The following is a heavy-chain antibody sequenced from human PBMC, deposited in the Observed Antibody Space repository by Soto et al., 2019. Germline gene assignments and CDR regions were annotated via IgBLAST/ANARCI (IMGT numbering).Heavy chain of an antibody. V-gene: IGHV3-33*01. J-gene: IGHJ6*02. Sequence: GGSLRLSCAASGFTFSSYGMHWVRQAPGKGLEWVAVIWYDGSNKYYADSVKGRFTISRDNSKNTLYLQMNSLRAEDTAVYYRARDGALIAAAGSHYGMDVWGQGTTVTVSS. D-gene: IGHD6-13*01. CDR2: IWYDGSNK. CDR3: ARDGALIAAAGSHYGMDV. CDR1: GFTFSSYG.